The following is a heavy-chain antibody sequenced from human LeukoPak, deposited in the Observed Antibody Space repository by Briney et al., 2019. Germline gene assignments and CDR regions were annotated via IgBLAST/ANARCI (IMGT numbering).Heavy chain of an antibody. CDR1: GFPLGGFA. V-gene: IGHV3-30*03. Sequence: GGPLKLPCAPSGFPLGGFAMHGVRRAPGKGLDWVQFTSYDGNEKYYADSVKGRFTISRDNSRNTVYLQMNSLRAEDTAVYYCATGGTRAATGRMGFWGQGTLVTVSS. CDR2: TSYDGNEK. CDR3: ATGGTRAATGRMGF. D-gene: IGHD6-25*01. J-gene: IGHJ4*02.